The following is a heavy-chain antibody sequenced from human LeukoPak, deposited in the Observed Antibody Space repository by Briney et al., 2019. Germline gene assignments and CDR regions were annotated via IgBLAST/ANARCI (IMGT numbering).Heavy chain of an antibody. Sequence: GGSLRLSCAASGFPFSSYWMSWVRQAPGKGLEWVANIKEDGSVKYYADSVKGRFTISRDNAKNSVCLEMNSLKAEDTAVYYCARDNYGDYGYWGQGTLVTVSS. CDR2: IKEDGSVK. CDR1: GFPFSSYW. D-gene: IGHD4-17*01. CDR3: ARDNYGDYGY. J-gene: IGHJ4*02. V-gene: IGHV3-7*05.